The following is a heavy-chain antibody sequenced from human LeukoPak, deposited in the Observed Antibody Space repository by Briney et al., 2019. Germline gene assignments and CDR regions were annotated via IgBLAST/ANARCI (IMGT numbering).Heavy chain of an antibody. CDR3: AKDLSYSSGWYGVYYFDY. J-gene: IGHJ4*02. CDR2: ISGSGGST. CDR1: GFTFSSYA. V-gene: IGHV3-23*01. D-gene: IGHD6-19*01. Sequence: PGGSLRLSCAASGFTFSSYAMSWVLQAPGKGLEWVSAISGSGGSTYYADSVKGRFTISRDNFKNTLYLQMNSLRAEDTAVYYCAKDLSYSSGWYGVYYFDYWGQGTLVTVSS.